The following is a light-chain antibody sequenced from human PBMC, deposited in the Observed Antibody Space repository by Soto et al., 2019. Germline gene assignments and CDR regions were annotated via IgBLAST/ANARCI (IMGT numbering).Light chain of an antibody. Sequence: QSALTQPDSVSGSPGQSITISCSGTTSDIESYNLVSWYQQHPGKAPKLVIYEVSNRPSGASNRFSGSKSGYTASLTISGLQAEDEADYYCSSYTSTNSFYVFGTGTKVTVL. CDR2: EVS. CDR3: SSYTSTNSFYV. J-gene: IGLJ1*01. V-gene: IGLV2-14*02. CDR1: TSDIESYNL.